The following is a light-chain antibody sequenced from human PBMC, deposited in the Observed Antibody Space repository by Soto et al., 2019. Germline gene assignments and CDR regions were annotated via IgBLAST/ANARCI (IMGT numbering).Light chain of an antibody. J-gene: IGLJ1*01. CDR3: GSWDSSLSAYV. CDR2: DDN. V-gene: IGLV1-51*01. Sequence: SVLTQPPSVSAAPGQKVTISCSGSSSNIGGNSVSWYQQLPGTAPKLLIYDDNKRPSGIPDRFSGSKSGTSATLGITGFQTGDEADYHCGSWDSSLSAYVFGNGTKFTV. CDR1: SSNIGGNS.